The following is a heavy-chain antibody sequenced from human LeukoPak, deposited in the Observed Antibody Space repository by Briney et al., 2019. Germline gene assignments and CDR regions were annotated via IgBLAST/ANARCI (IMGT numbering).Heavy chain of an antibody. V-gene: IGHV4-34*01. CDR2: INHSGST. CDR3: ARGPDYYGSGSLPQNFDY. J-gene: IGHJ4*02. Sequence: PSETLSLTCAVYGGSFSGYYWSWIRQPPGKGLEWIGEINHSGSTNYNPSLKSRVTISVDTSKNQFSLKLSPVTAADTAVYYCARGPDYYGSGSLPQNFDYWGQGTLVTVSS. D-gene: IGHD3-10*01. CDR1: GGSFSGYY.